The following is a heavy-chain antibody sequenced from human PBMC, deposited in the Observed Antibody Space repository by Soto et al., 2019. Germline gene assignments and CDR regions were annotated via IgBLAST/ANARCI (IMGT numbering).Heavy chain of an antibody. J-gene: IGHJ6*03. D-gene: IGHD4-17*01. CDR3: ARGSYGDYAGYMDV. V-gene: IGHV3-15*07. CDR2: IKSKTAGGTT. Sequence: GGSLRLSCAASGFTFSNAWINWVRQAPGKGLEWVGRIKSKTAGGTTDFAAPVKGRFAISRDDSKNMVYLQMSSLKTEDTALYYCARGSYGDYAGYMDVWAKRTTVTVSS. CDR1: GFTFSNAW.